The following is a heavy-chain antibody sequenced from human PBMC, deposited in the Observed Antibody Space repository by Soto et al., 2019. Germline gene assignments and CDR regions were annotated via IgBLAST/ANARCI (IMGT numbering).Heavy chain of an antibody. CDR3: AREKWGHYYGMDV. D-gene: IGHD1-26*01. CDR1: GFTFSTYT. Sequence: PGGSLRPSCAPSGFTFSTYTFNWVRQAPGKGLEWVSSITSSSTYAYYAGSVKGRFTVSRDNANNSLYLQMTTLRAEDTAIYYCAREKWGHYYGMDVWGQGTTVTVSS. J-gene: IGHJ6*02. CDR2: ITSSSTYA. V-gene: IGHV3-21*01.